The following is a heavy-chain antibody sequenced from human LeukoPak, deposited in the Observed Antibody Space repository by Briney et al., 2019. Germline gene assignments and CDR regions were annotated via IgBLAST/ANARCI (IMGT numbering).Heavy chain of an antibody. CDR3: AREECSGGSCYSPHFDY. J-gene: IGHJ4*02. V-gene: IGHV3-30-3*01. Sequence: GRSLRLPCAASGFTFSSYAMHWVRQALGKGLEWVAVISYDGSNKYYADSVKGRFTISRDNSKNTLYLQMNSLRAEDTAVYYCAREECSGGSCYSPHFDYWGQGTLVTVSS. CDR2: ISYDGSNK. CDR1: GFTFSSYA. D-gene: IGHD2-15*01.